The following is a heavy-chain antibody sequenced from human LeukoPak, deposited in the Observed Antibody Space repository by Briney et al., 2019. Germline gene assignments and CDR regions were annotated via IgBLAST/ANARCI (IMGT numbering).Heavy chain of an antibody. J-gene: IGHJ5*02. V-gene: IGHV4-34*01. Sequence: SETLSLTCAVYGGSFSGYYWSWIRQPPGKGLEWIGEINHSGSTNYNPSLKSRVTISVDTSKNQFSLKLSSVTAADTAVYYCARDLEGLLHVGFDPWGQGTLVTVSS. CDR3: ARDLEGLLHVGFDP. CDR1: GGSFSGYY. D-gene: IGHD2-15*01. CDR2: INHSGST.